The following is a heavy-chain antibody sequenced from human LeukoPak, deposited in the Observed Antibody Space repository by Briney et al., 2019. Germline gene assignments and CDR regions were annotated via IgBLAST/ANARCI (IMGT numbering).Heavy chain of an antibody. CDR1: GGSISSYY. CDR3: ARVRGGSYQIDY. D-gene: IGHD1-26*01. Sequence: SETLSLTCTVSGGSISSYYWSWIRQPPGKGPEWIGYIYYSGSTNYNPSLKSRVTISVDTSKNQFSLKLSSVTAADTAVYYCARVRGGSYQIDYWGQGTLVTVSS. CDR2: IYYSGST. V-gene: IGHV4-59*01. J-gene: IGHJ4*02.